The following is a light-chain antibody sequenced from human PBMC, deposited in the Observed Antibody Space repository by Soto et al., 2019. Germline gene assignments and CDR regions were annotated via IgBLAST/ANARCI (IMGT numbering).Light chain of an antibody. J-gene: IGLJ3*02. Sequence: QSVLTQPPSVSGAPGQRVTISCTGYNSNIGAGYDVHWYQQLPGTAPKLLIYGNSNRPSGVPDRFSASKSGTSASLAITGLQGEEEAEDDCQSYDSSLSGWVFGGGTKLTVL. CDR1: NSNIGAGYD. CDR2: GNS. V-gene: IGLV1-40*01. CDR3: QSYDSSLSGWV.